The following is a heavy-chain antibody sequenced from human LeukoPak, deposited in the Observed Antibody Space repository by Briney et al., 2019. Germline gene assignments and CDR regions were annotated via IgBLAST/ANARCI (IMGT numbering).Heavy chain of an antibody. Sequence: PSETLSLTCTVSGGSISSSNYYWAWIRQPPGKGLEWIGTVYYTGSTYYNPSLKSRVTMSVDTSKNQFSLRLSSVAAADTAVYYCAFLRSAVGAPGRYFDYWGQGTLVTVSS. CDR1: GGSISSSNYY. V-gene: IGHV4-39*01. CDR2: VYYTGST. CDR3: AFLRSAVGAPGRYFDY. D-gene: IGHD1-26*01. J-gene: IGHJ4*02.